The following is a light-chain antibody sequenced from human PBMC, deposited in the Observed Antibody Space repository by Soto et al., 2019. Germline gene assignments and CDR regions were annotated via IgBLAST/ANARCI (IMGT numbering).Light chain of an antibody. CDR3: ETWDTTRPV. CDR1: SGHSTYI. J-gene: IGLJ7*01. V-gene: IGLV4-60*03. CDR2: VEYTGIY. Sequence: QLVLTQSSSASASLGSSVSLTCTLTSGHSTYIIAWHQQQPGKAPRYLMKVEYTGIYTKGSGVPDRFSGSSSGADRYLTISNLQSEDEADYYCETWDTTRPVFGGGTQLTVL.